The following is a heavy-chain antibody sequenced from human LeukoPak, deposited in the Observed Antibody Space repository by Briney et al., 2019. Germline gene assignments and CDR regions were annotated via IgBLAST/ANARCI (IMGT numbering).Heavy chain of an antibody. V-gene: IGHV4-34*01. J-gene: IGHJ1*01. CDR1: GGSFSGYY. D-gene: IGHD3-3*01. CDR2: INHSGST. Sequence: SETLSLTCAVYGGSFSGYYWSWIRQPPEKGLEWIGEINHSGSTNYNPSLKSRVTILVDTSKNQFSLKLSSVTAADTAVYYCARDTYYDFWSGYYPPWGQGTLVTVSS. CDR3: ARDTYYDFWSGYYPP.